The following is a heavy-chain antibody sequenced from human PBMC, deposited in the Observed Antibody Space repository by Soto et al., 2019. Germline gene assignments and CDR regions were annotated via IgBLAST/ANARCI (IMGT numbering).Heavy chain of an antibody. CDR1: GGSMRGQH. CDR2: HHSDST. CDR3: ATYTVGEGGRGY. Sequence: QVQLQESGPGLVKPSETLSLTCTVSGGSMRGQHWSWIRQPPGKGLEWIGHHSDSTNYNPSLKSRITKSKDTSKNQFSLKLSSVTAADTAVYYCATYTVGEGGRGYWGQGTLVTVSS. V-gene: IGHV4-4*09. D-gene: IGHD3-16*01. J-gene: IGHJ4*02.